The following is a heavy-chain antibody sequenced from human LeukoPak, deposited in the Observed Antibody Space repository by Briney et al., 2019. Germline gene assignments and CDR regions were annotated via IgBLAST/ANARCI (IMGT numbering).Heavy chain of an antibody. V-gene: IGHV4-34*01. J-gene: IGHJ5*02. CDR1: GLPFNGYY. D-gene: IGHD2-21*01. Sequence: SETLSPTCVVSGLPFNGYYWSWIRQSPVKGLEWIGEVSPGGYARYNPSLQSRVSISVETSDNQMSLRLRSVTAADTAMYYCARIRCGFGHNACYNHWARGTPVTVSS. CDR2: VSPGGYA. CDR3: ARIRCGFGHNACYNH.